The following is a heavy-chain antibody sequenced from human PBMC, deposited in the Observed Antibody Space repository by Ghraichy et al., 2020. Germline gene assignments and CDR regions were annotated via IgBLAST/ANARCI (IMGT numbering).Heavy chain of an antibody. CDR3: ARGGGYESLLSSSVYYGMDV. J-gene: IGHJ6*02. Sequence: VKVSCKASGYTFTSYDINWVRQATGQGLEWMGWMNPNSGNTGYAQKFQGRVTMTRNTSISTAYMELSSLRSEDTAVYYCARGGGYESLLSSSVYYGMDVWGQGTTVTVSS. D-gene: IGHD5-12*01. CDR2: MNPNSGNT. V-gene: IGHV1-8*01. CDR1: GYTFTSYD.